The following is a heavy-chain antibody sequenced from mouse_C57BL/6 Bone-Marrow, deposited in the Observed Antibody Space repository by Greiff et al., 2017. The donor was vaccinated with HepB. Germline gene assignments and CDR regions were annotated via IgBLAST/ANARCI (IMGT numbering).Heavy chain of an antibody. CDR1: GFTFSSYA. J-gene: IGHJ1*03. CDR2: ISDGGSYT. D-gene: IGHD2-3*01. V-gene: IGHV5-4*03. Sequence: EVKLQESGGGLVKPGGSLKLSCAASGFTFSSYAMSWVRQTPEKRLEWVATISDGGSYTYYPDNVKGRFTISRDNAKNNLYLQMSHLKSEDTAMYYCARVDDYWYFDVWGTGTTVTVSS. CDR3: ARVDDYWYFDV.